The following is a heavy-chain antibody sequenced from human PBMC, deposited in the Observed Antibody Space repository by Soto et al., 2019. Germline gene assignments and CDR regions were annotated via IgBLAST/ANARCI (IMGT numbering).Heavy chain of an antibody. CDR2: IYYSGST. CDR1: GGSISSYY. Sequence: QVQLQESGPGLVKPSETLSLTCTVSGGSISSYYWSWIRQPPGKGLEWIGYIYYSGSTNYNPSLKSRVTISVDTSKNQFSLKLCSVTAADTAVYYCARAGGYSYGYGYWGQGTLVTVSS. V-gene: IGHV4-59*01. D-gene: IGHD5-18*01. CDR3: ARAGGYSYGYGY. J-gene: IGHJ4*02.